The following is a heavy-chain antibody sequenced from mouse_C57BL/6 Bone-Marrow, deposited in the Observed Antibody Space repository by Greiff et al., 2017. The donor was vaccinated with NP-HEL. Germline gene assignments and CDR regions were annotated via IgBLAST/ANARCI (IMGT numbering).Heavy chain of an antibody. Sequence: QVQLKESGAELVRPGTSVKMSCKASGYTFTNYWIGWAKQRPGHGLEWIGDIYPGGGYTNYNEKFKGKATLTSDKSSSTAYMQFSSLTSEDSAIYYCAREGPWYCDVWGTGTTVTVSS. CDR2: IYPGGGYT. CDR3: AREGPWYCDV. J-gene: IGHJ1*03. V-gene: IGHV1-63*01. CDR1: GYTFTNYW.